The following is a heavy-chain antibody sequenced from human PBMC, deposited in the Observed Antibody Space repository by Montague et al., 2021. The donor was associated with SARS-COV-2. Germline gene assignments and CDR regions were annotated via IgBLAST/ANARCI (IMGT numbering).Heavy chain of an antibody. J-gene: IGHJ6*03. V-gene: IGHV4-34*01. CDR2: IHQGGST. D-gene: IGHD2-2*02. CDR3: ARLGDGVVPSPILGVGPYYSYYYMDV. CDR1: GGSFSTYS. Sequence: SETLSLTCAVHGGSFSTYSWNWIRQPPGKGLEWIGEIHQGGSTNYNPSLKSRVTISADTSKNQFSLKLTSVAAADTAVYYCARLGDGVVPSPILGVGPYYSYYYMDVWGKGTTVTVSS.